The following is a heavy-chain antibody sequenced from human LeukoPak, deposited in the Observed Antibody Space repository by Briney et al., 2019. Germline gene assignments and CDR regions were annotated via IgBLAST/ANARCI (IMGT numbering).Heavy chain of an antibody. Sequence: ASVKVSCKASGYTFTSYDINWVRQATGQGLEWTGWMNPNSGNTGYAQKFQGRVTMTRNTSISTAYMELSSLRSEDTAVYYCARGSRIVVVPADNYGFDPWGQGTLVTVSS. V-gene: IGHV1-8*02. D-gene: IGHD2-2*01. J-gene: IGHJ5*02. CDR3: ARGSRIVVVPADNYGFDP. CDR2: MNPNSGNT. CDR1: GYTFTSYD.